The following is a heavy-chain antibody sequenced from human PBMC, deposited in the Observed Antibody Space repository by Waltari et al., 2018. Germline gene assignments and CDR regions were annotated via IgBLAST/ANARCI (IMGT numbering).Heavy chain of an antibody. CDR2: IHHSGST. CDR1: GGSFSGYY. CDR3: XXGGGDXXQXGIVDX. V-gene: IGHV4-34*01. Sequence: QIQXRGAXLLKPSEXRSLTXAVYGGSFSGYYWSWIRQPPGKGLGWIGEIHHSGSTNXXXSXKSRXXIXXDTSKSQXSLKLTXXXXXDTAVYYCXXGGGDXXQXGIVDXXXQXTLVTVSS. D-gene: IGHD2-21*01. J-gene: IGHJ4*02.